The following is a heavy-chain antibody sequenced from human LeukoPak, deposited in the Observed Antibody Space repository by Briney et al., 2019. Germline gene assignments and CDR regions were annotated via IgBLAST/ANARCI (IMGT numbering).Heavy chain of an antibody. CDR3: AKPRGESRGASNY. J-gene: IGHJ4*02. D-gene: IGHD1-26*01. V-gene: IGHV3-23*01. CDR2: ISGSGDTT. Sequence: PGGSLRLSCAASGFTFSSYAMNWVRQAPGKGLEWVSFISGSGDTTYYADSVKGRFTISRDSSKNTLYLQMNSLRAEDTAVYYCAKPRGESRGASNYWGQGTLVTVSS. CDR1: GFTFSSYA.